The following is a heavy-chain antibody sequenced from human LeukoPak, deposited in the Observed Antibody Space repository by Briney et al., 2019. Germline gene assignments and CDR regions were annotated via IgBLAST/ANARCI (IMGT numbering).Heavy chain of an antibody. J-gene: IGHJ4*02. CDR3: ARDSGGESSSWYVG. V-gene: IGHV1-69*05. CDR1: GGTFSSYA. CDR2: IIPIFGTA. D-gene: IGHD6-13*01. Sequence: SVEVSCKASGGTFSSYAISWVRQAPGQGLEWMGGIIPIFGTANYAQKFQGRVTITTDESTSTAYMELSRLRSEDTAVYYCARDSGGESSSWYVGWGQGTLVTVSS.